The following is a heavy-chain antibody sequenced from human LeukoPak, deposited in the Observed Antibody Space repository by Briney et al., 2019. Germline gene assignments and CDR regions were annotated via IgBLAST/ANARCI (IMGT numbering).Heavy chain of an antibody. CDR1: GGTFSTYA. V-gene: IGHV1-2*02. Sequence: ASVKVSCKASGGTFSTYAISWVRQAPGQGLEWMGWINPNSGGTNYAQKFQGRVTMTRDTSISTAYMELSRLRSDDTAVYYCAREEGMGFDYWGQGTLVTVSS. CDR3: AREEGMGFDY. CDR2: INPNSGGT. J-gene: IGHJ4*02.